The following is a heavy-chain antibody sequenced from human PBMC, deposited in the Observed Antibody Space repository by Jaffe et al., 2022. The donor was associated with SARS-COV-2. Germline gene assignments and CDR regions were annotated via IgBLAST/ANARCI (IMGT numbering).Heavy chain of an antibody. CDR3: AKVVRGATRGGDAFDI. D-gene: IGHD1-26*01. Sequence: EVQLVESGGGLVQPGRSLRLSCAASGFTFDDYAMHWVRQAPGKGLEWVSGISWNSGSIGYADSVKGRFTISRDNAKNSLYLQMNSLRAEDTALYYCAKVVRGATRGGDAFDIWGQGTMVTVSS. V-gene: IGHV3-9*01. J-gene: IGHJ3*02. CDR1: GFTFDDYA. CDR2: ISWNSGSI.